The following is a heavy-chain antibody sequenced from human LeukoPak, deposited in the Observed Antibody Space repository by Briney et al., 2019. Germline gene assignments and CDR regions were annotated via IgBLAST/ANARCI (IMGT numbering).Heavy chain of an antibody. V-gene: IGHV3-23*01. CDR1: GFTFSNYA. J-gene: IGHJ4*02. Sequence: GVSLRLSCAASGFTFSNYAMNWVRQAPGKGLEWVSHIIGSYGATFYADSVKGRFTISRDTSKNTLYLQMNSLRAEDTAVYYCVKGGYDYIEIAYFDYWGQGALVTVSS. CDR2: IIGSYGAT. CDR3: VKGGYDYIEIAYFDY. D-gene: IGHD5-12*01.